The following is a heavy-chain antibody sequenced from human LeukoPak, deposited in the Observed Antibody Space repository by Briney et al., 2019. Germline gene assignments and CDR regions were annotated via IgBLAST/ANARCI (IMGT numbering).Heavy chain of an antibody. CDR2: ISYDGSNK. CDR1: GFTFSSYG. J-gene: IGHJ6*02. V-gene: IGHV3-30*03. CDR3: ARDPEGGIVATTGYYGMDV. Sequence: GGSLRLSCAASGFTFSSYGMHWVRQAPGKGLEWVAVISYDGSNKYYADSVKGRFTISRDNSKNTLYLQMNSLRAEDTAVYYCARDPEGGIVATTGYYGMDVWGQGTTVTVSS. D-gene: IGHD5-12*01.